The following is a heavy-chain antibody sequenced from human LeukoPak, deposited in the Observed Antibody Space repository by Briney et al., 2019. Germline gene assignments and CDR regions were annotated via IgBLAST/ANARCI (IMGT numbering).Heavy chain of an antibody. J-gene: IGHJ4*02. CDR2: ISWNSGSI. CDR3: AKASNPTTTVTTRGVFDY. Sequence: GGSLRLSCAASGFTFDDYAMHWVRQAPGKGLEWVSGISWNSGSIGYADSVKGRFTISRDNAKNSLYLQMNSLRAEDTALYYCAKASNPTTTVTTRGVFDYWGQGTLVTVSS. V-gene: IGHV3-9*01. D-gene: IGHD4-17*01. CDR1: GFTFDDYA.